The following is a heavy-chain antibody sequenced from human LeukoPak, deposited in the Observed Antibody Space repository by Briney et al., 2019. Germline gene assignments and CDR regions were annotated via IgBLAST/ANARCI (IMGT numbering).Heavy chain of an antibody. J-gene: IGHJ4*02. CDR2: INSAGNNI. CDR1: GFTFSDYF. V-gene: IGHV3-11*04. Sequence: GGSLRLSCVASGFTFSDYFMSWIRQAPGKGLEWLSFINSAGNNIYYADSVKGRFTISRDNSKETLYLEMNSLRVEDTAIYYCATSRVFDYWGQGTLVTVSS. CDR3: ATSRVFDY.